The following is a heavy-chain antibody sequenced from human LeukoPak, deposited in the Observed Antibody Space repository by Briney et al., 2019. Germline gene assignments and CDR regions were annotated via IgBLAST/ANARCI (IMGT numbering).Heavy chain of an antibody. CDR3: ARDRIYTNYYFGS. CDR2: ISTGSNYI. D-gene: IGHD4-11*01. V-gene: IGHV3-21*01. Sequence: PGGSLRLSCAASGFTFDSYSMNWVRRAPGKGLQWVSSISTGSNYIYYADSVKGRFTISRDNAKNSLYLQMNSLRADDTGVYYCARDRIYTNYYFGSWGLGTLVTVSS. J-gene: IGHJ4*02. CDR1: GFTFDSYS.